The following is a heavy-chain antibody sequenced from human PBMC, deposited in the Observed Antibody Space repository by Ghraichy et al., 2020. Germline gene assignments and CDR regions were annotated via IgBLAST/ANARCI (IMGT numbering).Heavy chain of an antibody. CDR2: INHSGST. V-gene: IGHV4-34*01. CDR3: ASSYYGDYGRNSDY. CDR1: GGSFSGYY. D-gene: IGHD4-17*01. J-gene: IGHJ4*02. Sequence: SQTLSLTCAVYGGSFSGYYWSWIRQPPGKGLEWIGEINHSGSTNYNPSLKSRVTISVDTSKNQFSLKLSSVTAADTAGYYCASSYYGDYGRNSDYWGQGTLVTVSS.